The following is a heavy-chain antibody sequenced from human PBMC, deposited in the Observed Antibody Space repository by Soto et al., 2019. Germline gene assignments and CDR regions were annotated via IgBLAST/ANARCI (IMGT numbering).Heavy chain of an antibody. Sequence: PGGSLRLSCAASGFTFISYGMHWVRQAPGKGLEWVAVISYDGSNKYYADSVKGRFTISRDNSKKTLYLQMNSLRAEDTAVYYCAKDNCISTSCYRLYNWFDPWGQGTLVTVSS. CDR1: GFTFISYG. V-gene: IGHV3-30*18. CDR3: AKDNCISTSCYRLYNWFDP. CDR2: ISYDGSNK. J-gene: IGHJ5*02. D-gene: IGHD2-2*01.